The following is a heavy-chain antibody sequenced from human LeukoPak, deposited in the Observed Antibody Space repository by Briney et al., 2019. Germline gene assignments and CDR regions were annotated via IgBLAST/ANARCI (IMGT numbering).Heavy chain of an antibody. CDR2: INPNSGGT. Sequence: ASVKVSCKASGYTFTGYYMPWVRQAPGQGLEWMGWINPNSGGTNYAQKFQGRVTMTRDTSISTAYMELSRLRSDDTAVYYCARDLNSYGRGLVDYWGQGTLVTVSS. V-gene: IGHV1-2*02. J-gene: IGHJ4*02. CDR1: GYTFTGYY. D-gene: IGHD5-18*01. CDR3: ARDLNSYGRGLVDY.